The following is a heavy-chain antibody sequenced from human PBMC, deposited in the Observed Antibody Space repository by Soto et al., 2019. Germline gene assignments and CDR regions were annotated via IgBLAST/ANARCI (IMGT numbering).Heavy chain of an antibody. J-gene: IGHJ6*02. CDR3: ARSHVWSGPIGGMDV. V-gene: IGHV1-46*01. CDR2: INPSGGST. CDR1: GCTFTSYY. Sequence: ASVKVSCKASGCTFTSYYMHWVRQAPGQGLGWMGIINPSGGSTSYAQKFQGRVTMTRDTSTSTVYMELSSLRSEDTAVYYCARSHVWSGPIGGMDVWGQGTTVTVSS. D-gene: IGHD3-3*02.